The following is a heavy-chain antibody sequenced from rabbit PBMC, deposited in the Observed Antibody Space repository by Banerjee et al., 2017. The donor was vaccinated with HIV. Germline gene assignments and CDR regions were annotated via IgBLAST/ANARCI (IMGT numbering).Heavy chain of an antibody. CDR2: INSSSRNV. CDR3: ARRYDSSGWGYYFNL. D-gene: IGHD4-1*01. CDR1: GFSFSNKYV. V-gene: IGHV1S45*01. Sequence: QEQLEESGGGLVKPEGSLTLTSTASGFSFSNKYVMCWVRQAPGKGLEWIGCINSSSRNVVYASWATGRFTISKTSSTTVTLQMTSLTAADTATYFCARRYDSSGWGYYFNLWGPGTLVTVS. J-gene: IGHJ4*01.